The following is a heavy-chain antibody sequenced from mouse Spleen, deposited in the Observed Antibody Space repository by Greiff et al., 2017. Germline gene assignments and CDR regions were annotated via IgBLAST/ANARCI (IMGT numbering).Heavy chain of an antibody. V-gene: IGHV5-9*04. D-gene: IGHD2-4*01. CDR3: ARHKITTNYAMDY. Sequence: EVKLVESGGGLVKLGGSLKLSCAASGFAFSSYAMSWVRQTPEKRLEWVATISSGGGNTYYPDSVKGRFTISRDNAKNTLYLQMSSLKSEDTAMYYCARHKITTNYAMDYWGQGTSVTVSS. J-gene: IGHJ4*01. CDR1: GFAFSSYA. CDR2: ISSGGGNT.